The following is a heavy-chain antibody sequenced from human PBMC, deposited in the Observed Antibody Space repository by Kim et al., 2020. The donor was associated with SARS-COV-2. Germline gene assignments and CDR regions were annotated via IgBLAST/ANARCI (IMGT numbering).Heavy chain of an antibody. CDR2: ITVSSTHI. CDR1: GFTFNTYT. Sequence: GGSLRLSCAASGFTFNTYTMDWVRQAPGKGLEWVSFITVSSTHIYYADSVKGRFTISRDNARNTVYLQMNSLRVDDTAIYYCARGWIGQGGDYWGQGARVTVSS. D-gene: IGHD3-10*01. J-gene: IGHJ4*02. CDR3: ARGWIGQGGDY. V-gene: IGHV3-21*01.